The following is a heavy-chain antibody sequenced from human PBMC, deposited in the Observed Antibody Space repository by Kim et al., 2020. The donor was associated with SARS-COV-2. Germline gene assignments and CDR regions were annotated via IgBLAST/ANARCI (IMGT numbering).Heavy chain of an antibody. CDR1: GYTLTELS. D-gene: IGHD1-26*01. Sequence: ASVKVSCKVSGYTLTELSMHWVRQAPGKGLEWMGGFDPEDGETIYAQKSQGRVTMTEDTSTDTAYMELSSLRSEDTAVYYCATGVGMGVPSWFDPWGQGTLVTVSP. CDR3: ATGVGMGVPSWFDP. V-gene: IGHV1-24*01. CDR2: FDPEDGET. J-gene: IGHJ5*02.